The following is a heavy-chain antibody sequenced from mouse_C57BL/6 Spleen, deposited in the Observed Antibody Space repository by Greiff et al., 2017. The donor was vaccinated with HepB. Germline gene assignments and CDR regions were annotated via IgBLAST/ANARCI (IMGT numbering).Heavy chain of an antibody. Sequence: VKLQQSGAELVRPGASVTLSCKASGYTFTDYEMHWVKQTPVHGLEWIGAIDPETGGTAYNQKFKGKAILTADKSSSTAYMELRSLTSEDSAVYYCTRSPYPSYYGSSFDYWGQGTTLTVSS. CDR1: GYTFTDYE. J-gene: IGHJ2*01. D-gene: IGHD1-1*01. CDR2: IDPETGGT. V-gene: IGHV1-15*01. CDR3: TRSPYPSYYGSSFDY.